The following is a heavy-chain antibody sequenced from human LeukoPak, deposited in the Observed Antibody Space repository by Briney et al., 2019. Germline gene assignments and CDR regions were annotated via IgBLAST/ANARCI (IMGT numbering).Heavy chain of an antibody. Sequence: PGGSLRLSCAASGFSFSIYSMNWVRQAPGKGLEWISYIISVGSFIHYADSVRGRFTISRDNANNSLYLQMNSLRGEDTAVYYCARVLTTGLWGNSYNSYFDHWGQGTPVTVSS. D-gene: IGHD3-16*01. CDR1: GFSFSIYS. CDR3: ARVLTTGLWGNSYNSYFDH. CDR2: IISVGSFI. J-gene: IGHJ4*02. V-gene: IGHV3-21*01.